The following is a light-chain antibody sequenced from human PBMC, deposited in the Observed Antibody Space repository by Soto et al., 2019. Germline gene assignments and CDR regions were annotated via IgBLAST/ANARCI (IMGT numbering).Light chain of an antibody. J-gene: IGLJ2*01. V-gene: IGLV1-51*01. CDR2: DNN. CDR3: GTWDSGLSAGV. Sequence: QSVLTQPPSVSAAPGQKVTISCSGSSSNIGNNYVSWYQQLPGTAPKLLIYDNNQRPSGIPDRFSGSKSGTSATLGITGLQTGDEADYYCGTWDSGLSAGVFGGGTQLTVL. CDR1: SSNIGNNY.